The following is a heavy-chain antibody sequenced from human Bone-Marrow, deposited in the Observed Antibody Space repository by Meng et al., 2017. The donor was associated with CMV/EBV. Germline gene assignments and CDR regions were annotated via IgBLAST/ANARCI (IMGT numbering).Heavy chain of an antibody. Sequence: GESLKISCAASGFTFSSYGMHWVRQAPGKGLEWVAVISSDGGHAQYADSVKGRFTFSKDNAKNTVYLQLDSLRPEDTALYYCAKEGQTSGRAGAFNIWGQGTMVTVSS. CDR2: ISSDGGHA. J-gene: IGHJ3*02. CDR1: GFTFSSYG. CDR3: AKEGQTSGRAGAFNI. D-gene: IGHD5-12*01. V-gene: IGHV3-30*19.